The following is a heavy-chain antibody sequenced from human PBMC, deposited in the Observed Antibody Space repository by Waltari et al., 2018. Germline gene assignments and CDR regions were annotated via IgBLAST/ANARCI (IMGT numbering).Heavy chain of an antibody. CDR1: GGSFSGYY. Sequence: QVQLQQWGAGLLKPSETLSLTCAVYGGSFSGYYWSWIRQPPGKGLEWIGEINHSGSTNYNPSLKSRVTISVETPKNQFSLKLTSVTAADTAVYYCAGGQLVAGGDAFDIWGQGTMVTVSS. D-gene: IGHD6-19*01. CDR3: AGGQLVAGGDAFDI. J-gene: IGHJ3*02. V-gene: IGHV4-34*01. CDR2: INHSGST.